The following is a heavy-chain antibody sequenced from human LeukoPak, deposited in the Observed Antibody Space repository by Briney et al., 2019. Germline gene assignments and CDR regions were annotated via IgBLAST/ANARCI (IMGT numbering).Heavy chain of an antibody. D-gene: IGHD5-24*01. CDR1: GYTFTSYA. CDR2: ISSSSSYI. CDR3: ASSVEMATVDY. V-gene: IGHV3-21*01. Sequence: SCKASGYTFTSYAMHWVRQAPGKGLEWVSSISSSSSYIYYADSVKGRFTISRDNAKNSLYLQMNSLRAEDTAVYYCASSVEMATVDYWGQGTLVTVSS. J-gene: IGHJ4*02.